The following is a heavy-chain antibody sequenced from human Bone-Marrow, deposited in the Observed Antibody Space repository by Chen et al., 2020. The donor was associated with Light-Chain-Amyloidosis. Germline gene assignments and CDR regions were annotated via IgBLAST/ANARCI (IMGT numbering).Heavy chain of an antibody. J-gene: IGHJ6*02. D-gene: IGHD3-3*01. CDR1: GFSFSDYA. V-gene: IGHV3-23*04. CDR3: AKSVLEWTDSVLDV. CDR2: VSGLGGSK. Sequence: EVQLVESGGGLVQPGGSLRLSCAASGFSFSDYAISWVRQAPGKGLEWVSCVSGLGGSKYYADAVKGRFIISRDSYKNTVYLQMNSLSAADTAVYYCAKSVLEWTDSVLDVWGQGTTVTVSS.